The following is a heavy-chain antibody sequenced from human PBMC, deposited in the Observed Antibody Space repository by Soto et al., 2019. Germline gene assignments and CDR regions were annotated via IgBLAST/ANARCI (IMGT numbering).Heavy chain of an antibody. CDR2: INPNSGVT. Sequence: GASVKVSCKASGYTFTDYYMHWVRQAPGQGLEWMGWINPNSGVTNYAQKFQDWVTMTRDTSISTAYMELRRLRSDDTAVYYCAKSAGENTREGAGTHWGLGTLVTVSS. V-gene: IGHV1-2*04. CDR3: AKSAGENTREGAGTH. J-gene: IGHJ4*02. D-gene: IGHD1-26*01. CDR1: GYTFTDYY.